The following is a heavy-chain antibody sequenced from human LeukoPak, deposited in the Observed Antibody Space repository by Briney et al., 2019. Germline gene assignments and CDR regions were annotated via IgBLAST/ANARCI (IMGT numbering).Heavy chain of an antibody. CDR3: GKGSSTSGCPDY. Sequence: GGSLRLSCAASGFTFNSYGMHWVRQAPRKGLDWVAFIRYDGSIKHYADSVKGRFTISRDNSKNTLFLQMNGLRPEDTAVYYCGKGSSTSGCPDYWGQGTLVTVSS. CDR2: IRYDGSIK. J-gene: IGHJ4*02. D-gene: IGHD6-19*01. V-gene: IGHV3-30*02. CDR1: GFTFNSYG.